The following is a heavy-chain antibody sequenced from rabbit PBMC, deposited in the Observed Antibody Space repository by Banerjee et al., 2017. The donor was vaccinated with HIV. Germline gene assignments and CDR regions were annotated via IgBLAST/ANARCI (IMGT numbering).Heavy chain of an antibody. D-gene: IGHD1-1*01. Sequence: QEQSEESGGDLVKPEGSLTLTCKASGFTLSSYWMCWVRQAPGKGLEWIACIYNGDDKTYYASWAKGRFTISKTSSTTVTLQMTSLTAADTASYFCARDLGGVIGWNFNLWGQGTLVTVS. CDR2: IYNGDDKT. V-gene: IGHV1S45*01. CDR3: ARDLGGVIGWNFNL. CDR1: GFTLSSYW. J-gene: IGHJ4*01.